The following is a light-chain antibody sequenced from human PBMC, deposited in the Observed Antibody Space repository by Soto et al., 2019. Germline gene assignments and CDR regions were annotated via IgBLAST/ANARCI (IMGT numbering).Light chain of an antibody. J-gene: IGKJ1*01. V-gene: IGKV1-5*01. Sequence: DIPLTQSPSTLSASVTDRVTITCRASQTISSCFSWYQQKPGKAPGLLIYDASSLESGVPSRFSGTGSGTEFTLTISSLQPDDFATYYCQQYNSWTFGQGTKVDIK. CDR2: DAS. CDR1: QTISSC. CDR3: QQYNSWT.